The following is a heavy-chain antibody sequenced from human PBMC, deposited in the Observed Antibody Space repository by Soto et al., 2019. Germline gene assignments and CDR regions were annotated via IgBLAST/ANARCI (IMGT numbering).Heavy chain of an antibody. Sequence: GGSLRLSCAASGFTFSSYAMHWVRQAPGKGLEWVAVISYDGSNKYYADSVKGRFTISRDNSKNTLYLQMNSLRAEDTAVYYCARDYGSTYYDILTGYHYANWFDPWGQGTLVTVSS. J-gene: IGHJ5*02. D-gene: IGHD3-9*01. CDR2: ISYDGSNK. CDR3: ARDYGSTYYDILTGYHYANWFDP. V-gene: IGHV3-30-3*01. CDR1: GFTFSSYA.